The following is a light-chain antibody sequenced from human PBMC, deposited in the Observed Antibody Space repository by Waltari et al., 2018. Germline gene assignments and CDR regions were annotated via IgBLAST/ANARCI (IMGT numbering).Light chain of an antibody. CDR1: QKISNN. Sequence: EIEMTQSPAIMSVSPGARVTLPCRASQKISNNFAWYQQKPGQAPRPLSYGPTTRASGIPGRFRGSGSGTESTLTIDGLQSEDFAVYYCLQYNDWPPLFTFGPGTKVEIK. CDR2: GPT. V-gene: IGKV3-15*01. J-gene: IGKJ3*01. CDR3: LQYNDWPPLFT.